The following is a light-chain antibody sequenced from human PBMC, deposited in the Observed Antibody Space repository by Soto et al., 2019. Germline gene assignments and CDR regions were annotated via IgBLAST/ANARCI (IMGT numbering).Light chain of an antibody. CDR1: NIGSKS. CDR3: QVGDSSADHPV. CDR2: YDS. V-gene: IGLV3-21*04. J-gene: IGLJ2*01. Sequence: SYELTQPPSVSVAPGKTARMTCGGNNIGSKSVQWYQQEPGQAPVLVIYYDSDRPSGIPERISGSNSGNTASLTISRVEAGDEADYYCQVGDSSADHPVFGGGTKLTVL.